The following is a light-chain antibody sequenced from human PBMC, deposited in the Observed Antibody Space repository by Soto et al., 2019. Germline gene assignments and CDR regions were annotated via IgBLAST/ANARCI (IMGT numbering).Light chain of an antibody. CDR1: NSDVGGYNY. J-gene: IGLJ1*01. Sequence: QSSLTHPASLSGSPGQSITISCTGTNSDVGGYNYVSWYQQHPGKAPKLMIYEVSNRPSGVSNRFSGSKSGNTASLTISGLQAEDEADYYCSSYTSSSTYVFGTGTKVTVL. CDR2: EVS. V-gene: IGLV2-14*01. CDR3: SSYTSSSTYV.